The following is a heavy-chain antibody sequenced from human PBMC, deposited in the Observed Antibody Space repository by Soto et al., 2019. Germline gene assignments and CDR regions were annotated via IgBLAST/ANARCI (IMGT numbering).Heavy chain of an antibody. CDR1: GGTFGDYG. J-gene: IGHJ6*02. V-gene: IGHV1-69*01. CDR3: ARDDGEGGMDV. CDR2: ILPVFRTP. D-gene: IGHD3-10*01. Sequence: QMHLVQSGPEVRKPGSSVKVSCKASGGTFGDYGIDWVRQAPGHGLEWMGGILPVFRTPRNAQKFEGRVSPTVHEVTHTAFINYNSLQPEDTATYYSARDDGEGGMDVWGQGTTVIVSS.